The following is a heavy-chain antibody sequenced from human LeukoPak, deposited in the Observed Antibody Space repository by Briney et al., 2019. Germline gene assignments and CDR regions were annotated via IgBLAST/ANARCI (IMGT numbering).Heavy chain of an antibody. V-gene: IGHV3-23*01. J-gene: IGHJ4*02. D-gene: IGHD3-10*01. Sequence: GGSLRLSCAASGFTFSSYGMSWVRQAPGKGLEWVSALSGSGGSTYYADSVKGRFTISRDTSKNTLRLQMNSLRVDDTALYYCAKSLGGDYGSGSYYVVFDSWGQGTLVTVSS. CDR1: GFTFSSYG. CDR3: AKSLGGDYGSGSYYVVFDS. CDR2: LSGSGGST.